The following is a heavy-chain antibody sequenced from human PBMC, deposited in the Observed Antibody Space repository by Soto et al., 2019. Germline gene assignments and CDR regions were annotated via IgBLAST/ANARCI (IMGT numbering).Heavy chain of an antibody. J-gene: IGHJ4*02. CDR2: MTGSGATI. Sequence: EVQLLESGGGLVQPGRSLRLSCAASGFSFTTFAMGWVRQAPGQGLEWISSMTGSGATIYYADSVNGRFTISRDNSKNTLFLQMHSLKGEDPAVYYSVKMILVAAGPLGFDYWGQGALVTVSS. D-gene: IGHD6-25*01. CDR1: GFSFTTFA. CDR3: VKMILVAAGPLGFDY. V-gene: IGHV3-23*01.